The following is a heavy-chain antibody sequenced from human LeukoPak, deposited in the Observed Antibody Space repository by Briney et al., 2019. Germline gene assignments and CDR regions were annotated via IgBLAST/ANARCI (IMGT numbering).Heavy chain of an antibody. CDR2: IGTAGDT. J-gene: IGHJ3*02. CDR3: ARAGLVHDAFDI. D-gene: IGHD6-6*01. CDR1: GFTFSSYD. V-gene: IGHV3-13*01. Sequence: GSLRLSCAASGFTFSSYDMHWVRQATGKGLEWVSAIGTAGDTYYPGSVKGRFTISRENAKNSLYLQMNSLRAGDTAVYYCARAGLVHDAFDIWGQGTMVTVSS.